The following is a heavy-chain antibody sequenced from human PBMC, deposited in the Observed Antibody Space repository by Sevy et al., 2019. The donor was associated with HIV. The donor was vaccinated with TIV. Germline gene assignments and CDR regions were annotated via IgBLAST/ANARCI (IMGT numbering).Heavy chain of an antibody. CDR2: TYYRSKWYN. CDR1: GDSVSSNSAA. J-gene: IGHJ6*02. Sequence: SQTLSLTCAISGDSVSSNSAAWNWIRQSPSRGLEWLGRTYYRSKWYNDYAVSVKSRITINPDTSNNQFSLQLNSVTPEETAVDYCARAGGGRYCSGGSCYSSYYYFYGMDVWGQGTTVTVSS. D-gene: IGHD2-15*01. CDR3: ARAGGGRYCSGGSCYSSYYYFYGMDV. V-gene: IGHV6-1*01.